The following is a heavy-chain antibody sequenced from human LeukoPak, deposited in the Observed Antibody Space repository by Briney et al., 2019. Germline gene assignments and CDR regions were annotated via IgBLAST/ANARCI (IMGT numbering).Heavy chain of an antibody. D-gene: IGHD1-14*01. CDR2: ISYDGSNK. J-gene: IGHJ4*02. Sequence: GRSLRLSCAASGFTFSSYGMHWVRQAPGKGLEWVAVISYDGSNKYYADSVKGRFTISRDNSKNTLYLQMNSLRAEDTAVYYCAGETRRGFDYWGQGTLVTVSS. CDR1: GFTFSSYG. CDR3: AGETRRGFDY. V-gene: IGHV3-30*03.